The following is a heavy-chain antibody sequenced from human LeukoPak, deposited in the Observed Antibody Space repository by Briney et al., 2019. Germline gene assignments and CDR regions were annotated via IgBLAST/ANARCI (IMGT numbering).Heavy chain of an antibody. CDR2: IFGSRGST. Sequence: GGSLRLSCAASGFTFSSYAMSWVRQAPGRGLGWVSAIFGSRGSTYCAHSVKGRFTISRDNSKNTRHLQMNSLRAEDTAIYYCAKASSAGDSSSWNYWGQGILVTVSS. CDR3: AKASSAGDSSSWNY. CDR1: GFTFSSYA. D-gene: IGHD6-13*01. J-gene: IGHJ4*02. V-gene: IGHV3-23*01.